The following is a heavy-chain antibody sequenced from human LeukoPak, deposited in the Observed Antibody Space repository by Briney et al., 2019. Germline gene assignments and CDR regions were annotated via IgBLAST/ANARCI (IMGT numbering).Heavy chain of an antibody. D-gene: IGHD3-22*01. V-gene: IGHV1-69*13. CDR1: GGTFSSYA. CDR2: IIPIFGTA. CDR3: AREYDSSTGTYDAFDI. J-gene: IGHJ3*02. Sequence: SVKVSCRASGGTFSSYAISWVRQAPGQGLEWMGGIIPIFGTANYAQKFQGRVTITADESTSTAYMELSSLRSEDTAVYYCAREYDSSTGTYDAFDIWGQGTMVTVSS.